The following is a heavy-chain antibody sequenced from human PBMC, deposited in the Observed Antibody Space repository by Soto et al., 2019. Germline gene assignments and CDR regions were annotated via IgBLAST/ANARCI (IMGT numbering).Heavy chain of an antibody. D-gene: IGHD6-19*01. CDR3: ATSSDWSPLLDY. V-gene: IGHV1-69*05. Sequence: SVKVSCKASGGTFSSYAISWVRQAPGQGLEWMGGIIPIFGTAIYAQKFQGRLTMTRDTSITTAYMELSRLNSDDTAFYYCATSSDWSPLLDYWGQGTLVTVSS. J-gene: IGHJ4*02. CDR1: GGTFSSYA. CDR2: IIPIFGTA.